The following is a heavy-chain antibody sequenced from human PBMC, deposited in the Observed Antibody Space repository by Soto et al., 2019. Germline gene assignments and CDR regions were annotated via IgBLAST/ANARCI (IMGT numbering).Heavy chain of an antibody. Sequence: SETLSLTCTVSGGSVSSGSYYWSWIRQPPGRRLEWIGYIYYSGSTNYNPSLKSRVTISVDTSKNQFSLKLSSVTAADTAVYSCARAGSGSFNWFDPWGQGTLVTVSS. V-gene: IGHV4-61*01. CDR1: GGSVSSGSYY. CDR3: ARAGSGSFNWFDP. J-gene: IGHJ5*02. D-gene: IGHD3-10*01. CDR2: IYYSGST.